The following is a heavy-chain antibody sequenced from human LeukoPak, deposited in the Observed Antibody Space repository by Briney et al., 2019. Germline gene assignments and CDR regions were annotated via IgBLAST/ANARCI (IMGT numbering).Heavy chain of an antibody. CDR3: ASRRSTVTTTYFDY. J-gene: IGHJ4*02. D-gene: IGHD4-11*01. CDR1: GGTFSSYA. Sequence: SVKVSCKASGGTFSSYAISWVRQAPGQGLEWMGGIIPIFGTANCAQKFQGRVTITADESTSTAYMELSSLRSEDTAVYYCASRRSTVTTTYFDYWGQGTLVTVSS. V-gene: IGHV1-69*01. CDR2: IIPIFGTA.